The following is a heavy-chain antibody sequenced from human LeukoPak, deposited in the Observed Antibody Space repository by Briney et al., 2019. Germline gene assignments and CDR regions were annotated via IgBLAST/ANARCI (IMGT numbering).Heavy chain of an antibody. V-gene: IGHV4-59*12. CDR3: ARVPSSSSWYGRYFDL. CDR2: IYYSGST. J-gene: IGHJ2*01. D-gene: IGHD6-13*01. Sequence: SETLSLTCTVSGGSISSYYWSWIRQPPGKGLEWIGYIYYSGSTNYNPSLKSRVTISVDTSKNQFSLKLSSVTAADTAVYYCARVPSSSSWYGRYFDLWGRGTLVTVSS. CDR1: GGSISSYY.